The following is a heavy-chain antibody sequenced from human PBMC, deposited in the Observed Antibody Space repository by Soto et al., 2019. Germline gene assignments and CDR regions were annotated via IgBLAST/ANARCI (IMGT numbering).Heavy chain of an antibody. CDR3: TAGDSSGWTSGYYYGMDV. D-gene: IGHD6-19*01. J-gene: IGHJ6*02. V-gene: IGHV3-15*07. CDR2: IKSKTDGGTT. Sequence: KGLERVGRIKSKTDGGTTDYAAPVKGRFTISRDDSKNTLYLQMNSLKTEDTAVYYCTAGDSSGWTSGYYYGMDVWGQGTTVSVYS.